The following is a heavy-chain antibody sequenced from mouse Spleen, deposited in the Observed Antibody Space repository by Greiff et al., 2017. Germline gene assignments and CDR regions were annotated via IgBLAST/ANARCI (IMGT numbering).Heavy chain of an antibody. CDR3: ARREYGNFIMDY. J-gene: IGHJ4*01. V-gene: IGHV1-39*01. Sequence: EVHLVESGPELVKPGASVKISCKASGYSFTDYNMNWVKQSNGKSLEWIGVINPNYGTTSYNQKFKGKATLTVDQSSSTAYMQLNSLTSEDSAVYYCARREYGNFIMDYWGQGTSVTVSS. CDR2: INPNYGTT. D-gene: IGHD2-10*02. CDR1: GYSFTDYN.